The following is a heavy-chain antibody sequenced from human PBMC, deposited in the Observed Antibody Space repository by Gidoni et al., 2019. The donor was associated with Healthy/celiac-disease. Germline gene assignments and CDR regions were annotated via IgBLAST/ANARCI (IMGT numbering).Heavy chain of an antibody. Sequence: QVQLVESGGGVVQPGRSLRLSCAASGFTFSSYGMHWFRQAPGKGLEWVAVIWYDGSNKYYADSVKGRFTISRDNSKNTLYLQMNSLRAEDTAVYYCARDSGSGWPYWGQGTLVTVSS. J-gene: IGHJ4*02. CDR2: IWYDGSNK. V-gene: IGHV3-33*01. CDR3: ARDSGSGWPY. CDR1: GFTFSSYG. D-gene: IGHD6-19*01.